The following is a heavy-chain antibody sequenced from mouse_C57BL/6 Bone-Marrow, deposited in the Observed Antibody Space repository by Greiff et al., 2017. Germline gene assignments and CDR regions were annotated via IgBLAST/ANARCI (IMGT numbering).Heavy chain of an antibody. V-gene: IGHV1-19*01. D-gene: IGHD1-1*01. CDR3: ARGGTYYYGSSYLRYAMDY. CDR1: GYTFTDYY. CDR2: INPYNGGT. J-gene: IGHJ4*01. Sequence: EVQLQQSGPVLVKPGASVKMSCKASGYTFTDYYMNWVKQSHGKSLEWIGVINPYNGGTSYNQKFKGKDTLTVDKSSSTAYMELNSLTSDDSAGYYCARGGTYYYGSSYLRYAMDYWGQGTSVTVSS.